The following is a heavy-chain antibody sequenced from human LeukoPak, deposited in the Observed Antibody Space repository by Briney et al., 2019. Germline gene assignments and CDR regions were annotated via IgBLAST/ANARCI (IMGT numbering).Heavy chain of an antibody. D-gene: IGHD3-9*01. CDR2: INPNSGGT. Sequence: ASVKVSCKASGYTFTGYYMHWVRQAPGQGLEWMGWINPNSGGTNYAQKFQGRVTMTRDTSISTAYMELSRLRSDDTAVYYCARDLDILTGYPNWFDPWDQGTLVTVSS. V-gene: IGHV1-2*02. J-gene: IGHJ5*02. CDR1: GYTFTGYY. CDR3: ARDLDILTGYPNWFDP.